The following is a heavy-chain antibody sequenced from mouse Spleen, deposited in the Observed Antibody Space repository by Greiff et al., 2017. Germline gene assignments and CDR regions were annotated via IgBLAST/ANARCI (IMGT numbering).Heavy chain of an antibody. D-gene: IGHD2-2*01. CDR1: EYEFPSHD. CDR3: ARQGSSGYGYWYFDV. Sequence: EVQVVESGGVLVQPGESLKLSCESNEYEFPSHDMSWVRKTPEKRLELVAAINSDGSNTYYPDTMERRFIISRDNTKKTLYLQMSSLRSEDTALYYCARQGSSGYGYWYFDVWGAGTTVTVSS. V-gene: IGHV5-2*01. CDR2: INSDGSNT. J-gene: IGHJ1*01.